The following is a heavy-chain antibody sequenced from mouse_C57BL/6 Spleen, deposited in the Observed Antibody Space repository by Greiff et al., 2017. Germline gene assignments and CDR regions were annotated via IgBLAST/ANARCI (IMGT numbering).Heavy chain of an antibody. CDR2: IYPGDGDT. CDR3: ARGGGEGYYWYFDV. Sequence: QVQLQQSGPELVKPGASVKISCKASGYAFSSSWMNWVKQRPGKGLEWIGRIYPGDGDTNYNGKFKGKATLTADKSSSTAYMQLSSLTSEDSAVYFCARGGGEGYYWYFDVWGTGTTVTVSS. V-gene: IGHV1-82*01. J-gene: IGHJ1*03. D-gene: IGHD2-3*01. CDR1: GYAFSSSW.